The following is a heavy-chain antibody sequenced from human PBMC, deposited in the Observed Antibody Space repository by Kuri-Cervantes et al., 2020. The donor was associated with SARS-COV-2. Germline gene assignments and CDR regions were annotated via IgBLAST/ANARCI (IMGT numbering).Heavy chain of an antibody. J-gene: IGHJ4*02. Sequence: LSLTCAASGFTFSNAWMNWVRQAPGKGLEWVAVISYDGSNKYYADSVKGRFTISRDNSKNTLYLQMNSLRAEDTAVYYCAKKGGYSYGLGYWGQGTLVTVSS. CDR1: GFTFSNAW. V-gene: IGHV3-30*18. D-gene: IGHD5-18*01. CDR3: AKKGGYSYGLGY. CDR2: ISYDGSNK.